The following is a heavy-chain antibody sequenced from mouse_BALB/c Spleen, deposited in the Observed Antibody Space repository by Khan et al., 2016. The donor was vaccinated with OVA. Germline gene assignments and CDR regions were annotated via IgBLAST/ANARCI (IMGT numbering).Heavy chain of an antibody. CDR3: TRHGYVAWFTY. CDR2: IDPFSGGS. CDR1: GYSFTSYY. Sequence: VHVKQSGPELMKPGASVKISCKASGYSFTSYYIHWMIQSPGNSLEWIGYIDPFSGGSTYNQKFKDKATLTVDKSSSTSYLHLSNLTSEDSAVYYWTRHGYVAWFTYWGQGTLVTVSA. V-gene: IGHV1-31*01. D-gene: IGHD2-2*01. J-gene: IGHJ3*01.